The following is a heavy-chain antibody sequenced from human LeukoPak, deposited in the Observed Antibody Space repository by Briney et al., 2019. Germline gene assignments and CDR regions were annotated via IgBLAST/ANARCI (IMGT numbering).Heavy chain of an antibody. CDR3: ASRGDFDWLLSLRDY. D-gene: IGHD3-9*01. Sequence: SETLSLTCAVYGGSFSGYYWSWIRQPPGKGLEWIGEINHSGSTNYNPSLKSRVTISVDTSKNQFSLKLSSVTAADTAVYYCASRGDFDWLLSLRDYWGQGTLVTVSS. CDR1: GGSFSGYY. J-gene: IGHJ4*02. CDR2: INHSGST. V-gene: IGHV4-34*01.